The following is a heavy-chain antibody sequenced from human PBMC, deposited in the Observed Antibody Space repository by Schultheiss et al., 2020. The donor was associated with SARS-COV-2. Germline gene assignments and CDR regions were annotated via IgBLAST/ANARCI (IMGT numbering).Heavy chain of an antibody. CDR1: GFTFSIYW. Sequence: GGSLRLSCAASGFTFSIYWMSWVRQAPGKGLEWVANIKEDGSQKYYVDSVKGRFTISRDNAKNSLYLQMNSLRAEDTAVYYCARPGDYYYDRSGSPLDAFDIWGQGTMVTVSS. D-gene: IGHD3-22*01. CDR3: ARPGDYYYDRSGSPLDAFDI. CDR2: IKEDGSQK. V-gene: IGHV3-7*01. J-gene: IGHJ3*02.